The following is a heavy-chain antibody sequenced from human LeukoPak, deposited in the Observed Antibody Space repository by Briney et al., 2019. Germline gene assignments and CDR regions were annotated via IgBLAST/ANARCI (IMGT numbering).Heavy chain of an antibody. CDR3: AKGRGGSRKFDAFDI. CDR2: LSWNSASL. CDR1: GFIFGEYA. J-gene: IGHJ3*02. D-gene: IGHD2-15*01. Sequence: GGSLRLSCAASGFIFGEYAMHWVRQAPGKGLEWVAGLSWNSASLDYVDSVKGRFTISRDNAKNSLYLQMNSLRAEDTALYYCAKGRGGSRKFDAFDIWGQGTMVTVSS. V-gene: IGHV3-9*01.